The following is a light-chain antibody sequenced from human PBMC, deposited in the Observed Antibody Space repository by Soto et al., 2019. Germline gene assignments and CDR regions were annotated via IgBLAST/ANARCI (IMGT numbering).Light chain of an antibody. J-gene: IGLJ1*01. CDR2: DVS. V-gene: IGLV2-14*01. CDR3: SSYTTGGSYV. CDR1: SRDVGGYNS. Sequence: QSALTQPASVSGSPGLSIAISCTGTSRDVGGYNSVSWYQQQPGKVPKLMIYDVSNRPSGVSNRFSGSKSGNTASLTISGLQADYEGDYYCSSYTTGGSYVFGTGNKLTVL.